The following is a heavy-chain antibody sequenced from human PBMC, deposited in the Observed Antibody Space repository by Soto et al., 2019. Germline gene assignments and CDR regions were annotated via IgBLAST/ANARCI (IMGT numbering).Heavy chain of an antibody. V-gene: IGHV3-48*01. CDR3: ARHPERIAQIGWFDP. D-gene: IGHD6-13*01. CDR1: GFTYSSYS. J-gene: IGHJ5*02. Sequence: EVQLVESGGGLVQPGGSLRLSCAASGFTYSSYSMNRVRLAPGKGLEWVSYISSRSSTIYYADSVKGRFTISRDNAKNSLYLQMNSLRAEDTAVYYCARHPERIAQIGWFDPWGQGTLVTVSS. CDR2: ISSRSSTI.